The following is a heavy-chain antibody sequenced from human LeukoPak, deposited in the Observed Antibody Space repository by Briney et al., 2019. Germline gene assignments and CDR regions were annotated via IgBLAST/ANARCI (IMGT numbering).Heavy chain of an antibody. V-gene: IGHV4-30-4*08. CDR1: GGSISSGDYY. CDR2: IYYSGST. Sequence: PSETLSLTCTVSGGSISSGDYYWGWIRQPPGKGLEWIGYIYYSGSTYYNPSLKSRFTISVDTSKNQFSLKLSSVTAADTAVYYCARGVGDIVVVPAADIGFDYWGQGTLVTVSS. J-gene: IGHJ4*02. D-gene: IGHD2-2*01. CDR3: ARGVGDIVVVPAADIGFDY.